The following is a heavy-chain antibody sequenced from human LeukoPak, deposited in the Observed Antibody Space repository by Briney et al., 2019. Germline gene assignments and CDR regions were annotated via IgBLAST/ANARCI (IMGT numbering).Heavy chain of an antibody. CDR3: AELGITMIGGV. CDR1: GFTFSSYE. V-gene: IGHV3-48*03. CDR2: ISSSCSTI. D-gene: IGHD3-10*02. Sequence: GGALRLSCAASGFTFSSYEMNWVRQAPGKGLEWVSYISSSCSTIYYADSVKGRFTISRDNAKNSLYLQMNSLRAEDTAVYYCAELGITMIGGVWGKGTTVTISS. J-gene: IGHJ6*04.